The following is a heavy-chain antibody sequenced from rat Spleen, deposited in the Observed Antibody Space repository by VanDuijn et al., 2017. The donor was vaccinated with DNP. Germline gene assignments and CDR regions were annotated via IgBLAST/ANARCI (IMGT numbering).Heavy chain of an antibody. Sequence: EVQLEESGGGLVQPGGSLKVSCEASGFTFSDYNVAWVRQAPQKGLEWVATIFYDGARTYYRDSVKGRFTVSRDNAKSTLYLQMDSLRSEDTATYYCATHQGVRIINPYNWFAYWGQGTLVTVSS. D-gene: IGHD1-6*01. J-gene: IGHJ3*01. CDR1: GFTFSDYN. CDR3: ATHQGVRIINPYNWFAY. V-gene: IGHV5S10*01. CDR2: IFYDGART.